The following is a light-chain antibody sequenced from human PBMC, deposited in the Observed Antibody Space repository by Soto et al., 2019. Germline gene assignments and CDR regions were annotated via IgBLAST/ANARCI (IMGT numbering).Light chain of an antibody. CDR1: QSVSSY. CDR2: DAS. J-gene: IGKJ1*01. Sequence: EIVLTQSPATLSLSPGERATLSCRASQSVSSYLAWYPQKPGQAPRLLIYDASNRATGIPARFSGSGSGTDFTLSISRLEPEDFAVDYCQQYSSLWTFGQGTKVDIK. V-gene: IGKV3-11*01. CDR3: QQYSSLWT.